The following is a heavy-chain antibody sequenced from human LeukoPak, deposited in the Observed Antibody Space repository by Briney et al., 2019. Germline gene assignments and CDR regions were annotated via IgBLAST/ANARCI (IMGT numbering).Heavy chain of an antibody. V-gene: IGHV3-7*01. CDR1: GFTFSTSW. D-gene: IGHD3-22*01. CDR2: IKQDGSEK. CDR3: ARRNYYDTAGAFDI. J-gene: IGHJ3*02. Sequence: GGSLRLSCGASGFTFSTSWMSWVRQAPGKGLEWVANIKQDGSEKYYVDSVKGRFTISRDNAKNSLYLQMNSLRAEDTAVYYCARRNYYDTAGAFDIWGQGTMVTVSS.